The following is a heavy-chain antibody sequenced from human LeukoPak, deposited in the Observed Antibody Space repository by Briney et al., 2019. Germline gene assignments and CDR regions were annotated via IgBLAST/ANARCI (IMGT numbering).Heavy chain of an antibody. V-gene: IGHV3-7*01. CDR1: AFTFSNYW. D-gene: IGHD3-10*02. Sequence: GGSLRLSCAASAFTFSNYWMSWVRQAPGKGLEWVANIKQDGSEKYYVNSVKGRFTISRDNAKNSLYLQMNSLRAEDTAVYYCARDRVATIFTYHPMFDSWGPGTLVTVSS. CDR3: ARDRVATIFTYHPMFDS. CDR2: IKQDGSEK. J-gene: IGHJ5*01.